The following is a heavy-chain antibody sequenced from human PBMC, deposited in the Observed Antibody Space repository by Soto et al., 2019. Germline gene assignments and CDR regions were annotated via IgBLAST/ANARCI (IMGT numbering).Heavy chain of an antibody. CDR2: ISYDGSNK. V-gene: IGHV3-30-3*01. Sequence: GGALRLSCAASGFTFSSYAMHWVRQAPGKGLEWVAVISYDGSNKYYADSVKGRFTISRDNSKNTLYLQMNSLRAEDTAVYYCARDLNIVVVVAAITHYYYYGMDVRAQGTKVTVS. D-gene: IGHD2-15*01. CDR3: ARDLNIVVVVAAITHYYYYGMDV. CDR1: GFTFSSYA. J-gene: IGHJ6*02.